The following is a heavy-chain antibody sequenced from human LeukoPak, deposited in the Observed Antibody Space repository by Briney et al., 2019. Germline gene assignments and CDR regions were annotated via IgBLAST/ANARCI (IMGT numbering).Heavy chain of an antibody. V-gene: IGHV3-23*01. Sequence: GGSLRLSCAGSGFTFSSYAMSWVRQAPGKGLEWVSAISGSGGSTYYADSVKGRFTISRDNSKNTLYLQMNSLRAEDTAVYYCAKDWVVVPAAYFDYWGQGTLVTVSS. CDR1: GFTFSSYA. J-gene: IGHJ4*02. CDR2: ISGSGGST. CDR3: AKDWVVVPAAYFDY. D-gene: IGHD2-2*01.